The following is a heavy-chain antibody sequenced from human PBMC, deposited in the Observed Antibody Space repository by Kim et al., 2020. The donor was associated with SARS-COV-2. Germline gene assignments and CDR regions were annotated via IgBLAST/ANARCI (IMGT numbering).Heavy chain of an antibody. CDR3: AKVHNDRNLNFDY. Sequence: GGSLRLSCATSGFDFNAAWMSWVRQAPGKGLEWIGRIKSRRGGGTTDFAAPVRGRFIISRDDSTRTVSLQMNSLQTEDTAIYYCAKVHNDRNLNFDYWGQGALVIVSS. CDR2: IKSRRGGGTT. J-gene: IGHJ4*02. D-gene: IGHD3-9*01. V-gene: IGHV3-15*01. CDR1: GFDFNAAW.